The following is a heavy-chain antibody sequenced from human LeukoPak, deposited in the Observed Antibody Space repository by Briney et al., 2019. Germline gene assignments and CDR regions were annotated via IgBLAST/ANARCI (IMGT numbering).Heavy chain of an antibody. D-gene: IGHD2-2*01. CDR3: ARLNHCSTTSCYWVDP. J-gene: IGHJ5*02. CDR1: GGSISSGDYY. Sequence: PSETLSLTCNVSGGSISSGDYYRSWIRQPPGKGLEWIGYIFYSGGTYHNPSLKSRVTISVDTSKSQFSLKLRSVTAADTAVYYCARLNHCSTTSCYWVDPWGQGTLVTVSS. CDR2: IFYSGGT. V-gene: IGHV4-30-4*08.